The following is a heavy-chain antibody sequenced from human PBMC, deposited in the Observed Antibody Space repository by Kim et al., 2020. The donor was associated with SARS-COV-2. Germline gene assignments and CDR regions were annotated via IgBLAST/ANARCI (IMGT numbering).Heavy chain of an antibody. D-gene: IGHD3-10*01. CDR1: GFTFSSYE. Sequence: GGSLRLSCAASGFTFSSYEMNWVRQAPGKGLEWVSYISSSGSTIYYADSVKGRFTISRDNAKNSLYLQMNSLRAEDTAVYYCARDNGGFGEPNHYGMDVWGQGTTVTVSS. J-gene: IGHJ6*02. V-gene: IGHV3-48*03. CDR3: ARDNGGFGEPNHYGMDV. CDR2: ISSSGSTI.